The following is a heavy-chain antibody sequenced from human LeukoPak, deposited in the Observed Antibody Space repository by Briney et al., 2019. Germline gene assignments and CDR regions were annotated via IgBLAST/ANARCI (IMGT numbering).Heavy chain of an antibody. D-gene: IGHD2-15*01. V-gene: IGHV3-21*01. Sequence: GGSLRLSCAASGFTFSSYSVNWVRQAPGKGLEWVSSISSSSSYIYYADSVKGRFTISRDNAKNSLYLQMNSLRAEDTAVYYCARDKVVVAANYYYYYGMDVWGQGTTVTVSS. J-gene: IGHJ6*02. CDR2: ISSSSSYI. CDR3: ARDKVVVAANYYYYYGMDV. CDR1: GFTFSSYS.